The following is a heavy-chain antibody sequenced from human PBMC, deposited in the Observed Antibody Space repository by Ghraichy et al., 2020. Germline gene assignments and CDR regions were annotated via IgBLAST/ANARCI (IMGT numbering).Heavy chain of an antibody. CDR3: ARWQNQKTPLLGTVEMATIDY. J-gene: IGHJ4*02. CDR2: IYHSGST. CDR1: GYSISSGYY. D-gene: IGHD5-24*01. V-gene: IGHV4-38-2*01. Sequence: SETLSLTCAVSGYSISSGYYWGWIRQPPGKGLEWIGSIYHSGSTYYNPSLKSRVTISVDTSKNQFSLKLSSVTAADTAVYYCARWQNQKTPLLGTVEMATIDYWGQGTLVTVSS.